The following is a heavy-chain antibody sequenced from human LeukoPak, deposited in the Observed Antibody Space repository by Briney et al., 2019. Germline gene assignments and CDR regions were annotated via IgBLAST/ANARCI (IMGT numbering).Heavy chain of an antibody. CDR1: GYTFTSYG. J-gene: IGHJ4*02. V-gene: IGHV1-18*01. CDR2: ISAYNGNT. CDR3: ARDRTIHDYDILTGPPED. D-gene: IGHD3-9*01. Sequence: ASVNVSCKASGYTFTSYGISWVRQAPGQGLEWMGWISAYNGNTNYAQKLQGRVTMTTDTSTSTAYMELRSLRSDDTAVYYCARDRTIHDYDILTGPPEDWGQGTLVTVSS.